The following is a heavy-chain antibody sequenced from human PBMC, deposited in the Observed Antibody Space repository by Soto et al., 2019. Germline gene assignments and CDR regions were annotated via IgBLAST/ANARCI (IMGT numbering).Heavy chain of an antibody. CDR2: IYYSGST. D-gene: IGHD3-3*01. CDR3: AAGHSSYYDFWSGYFNWFDP. Sequence: PSETLSLTCTVSGGSISSYYWSWIRQPPGKGLEWIGYIYYSGSTNYNPSLKSRVTISVDTSKNQFSLKLSSVTAADTAVYHCAAGHSSYYDFWSGYFNWFDPWGQGTLVTVSS. CDR1: GGSISSYY. J-gene: IGHJ5*02. V-gene: IGHV4-59*01.